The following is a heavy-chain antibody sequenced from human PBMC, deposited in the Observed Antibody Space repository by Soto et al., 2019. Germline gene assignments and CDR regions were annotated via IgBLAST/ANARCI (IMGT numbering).Heavy chain of an antibody. CDR1: GYSFTTYW. CDR2: IYPGDSDA. D-gene: IGHD6-13*01. J-gene: IGHJ4*02. CDR3: TRGRTSSSWLPTY. Sequence: PGESLKISCKGSGYSFTTYWIAWVRQMPGKGLEWMGIIYPGDSDARYSPSFEGQVTISADRSISTAYLRWSSLKASDTAMYYCTRGRTSSSWLPTYWGQGTLVTVSS. V-gene: IGHV5-51*01.